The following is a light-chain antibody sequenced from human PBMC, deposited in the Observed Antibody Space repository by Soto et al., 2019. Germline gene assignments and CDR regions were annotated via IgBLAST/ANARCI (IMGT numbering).Light chain of an antibody. Sequence: QSVLTQPPSVSGAPGQRVTISCTGSISDIGAGSAIHWYQHFPGTAPKLRIYGNTHRPSGVPDRFSGSKSGTSASLAIAGLQAEDEADYYCQSFASSLSAYVFGSGTKLTVL. CDR3: QSFASSLSAYV. CDR2: GNT. V-gene: IGLV1-40*01. J-gene: IGLJ1*01. CDR1: ISDIGAGSA.